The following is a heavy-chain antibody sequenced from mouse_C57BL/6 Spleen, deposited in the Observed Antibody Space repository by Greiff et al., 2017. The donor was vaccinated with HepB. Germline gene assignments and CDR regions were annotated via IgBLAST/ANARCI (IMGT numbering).Heavy chain of an antibody. CDR3: AISYYYGSSLDY. CDR2: FHPSDSDT. J-gene: IGHJ2*01. V-gene: IGHV1-74*01. Sequence: QVQLQQPGAELVKPGASVKVSCKASGYTFTSYWLHWVKQRPGQGLEWIGRFHPSDSDTNYNQKFKGKATLTVDKSSSTAYMQLSSLTSEDSAVYYCAISYYYGSSLDYWGQGTTLTVSS. CDR1: GYTFTSYW. D-gene: IGHD1-1*01.